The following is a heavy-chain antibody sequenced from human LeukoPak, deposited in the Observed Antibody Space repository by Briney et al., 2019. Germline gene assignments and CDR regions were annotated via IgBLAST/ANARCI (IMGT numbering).Heavy chain of an antibody. D-gene: IGHD3-22*01. J-gene: IGHJ4*02. Sequence: PGGSLRLSCAASGFTFSRFGMHWVRQAPGKGLEWVAVIWYDGSNKYYADSVKGLFTISRDNSKNTLYLEMNSLRAEDTAVYYCARDYYYDSSGYWDYYFDYWGQGTLVSVSS. V-gene: IGHV3-33*01. CDR1: GFTFSRFG. CDR2: IWYDGSNK. CDR3: ARDYYYDSSGYWDYYFDY.